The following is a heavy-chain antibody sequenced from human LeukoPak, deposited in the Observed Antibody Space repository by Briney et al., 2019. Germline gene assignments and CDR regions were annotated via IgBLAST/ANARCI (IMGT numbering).Heavy chain of an antibody. J-gene: IGHJ4*02. CDR1: GFTFSTYA. CDR3: AKDYGSELYYFDY. D-gene: IGHD3-10*01. V-gene: IGHV3-23*01. CDR2: ISSSGGST. Sequence: GGSLRLSCAASGFTFSTYAMTWARQAPGKGLEWVSSISSSGGSTYYADSVKGRFTISRDNSKNTLYLQMNSLRAEDTAVYYCAKDYGSELYYFDYWGQGTLVTVSS.